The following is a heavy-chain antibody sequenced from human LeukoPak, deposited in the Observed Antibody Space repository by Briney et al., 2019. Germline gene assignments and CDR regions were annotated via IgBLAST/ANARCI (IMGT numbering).Heavy chain of an antibody. Sequence: GGSRRLSCAASGFVVTANYLAWARQAPGKGLEWVSTISNGGDPFYGDSVKGRSTISRDESTNTFSLQLDSLRVEDMGVYYCALLSGGTFDYWGQGTQVTVAS. J-gene: IGHJ4*02. CDR3: ALLSGGTFDY. CDR1: GFVVTANY. V-gene: IGHV3-53*01. CDR2: ISNGGDP. D-gene: IGHD2/OR15-2a*01.